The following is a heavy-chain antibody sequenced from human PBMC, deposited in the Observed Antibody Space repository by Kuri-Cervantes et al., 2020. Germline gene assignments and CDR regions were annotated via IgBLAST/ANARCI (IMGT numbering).Heavy chain of an antibody. J-gene: IGHJ5*02. V-gene: IGHV3-7*01. D-gene: IGHD6-13*01. CDR3: ARDGDTSNWPRRWFDP. CDR1: GFTFSSYW. CDR2: IKQDGSEK. Sequence: GGSLRLSCAASGFTFSSYWMNWVRQAPGKGLEWVANIKQDGSEKYYVDSVKGRFTISRDNAKNSLYLQMNSLRAEDTAVYYCARDGDTSNWPRRWFDPWGQGTLVTVSS.